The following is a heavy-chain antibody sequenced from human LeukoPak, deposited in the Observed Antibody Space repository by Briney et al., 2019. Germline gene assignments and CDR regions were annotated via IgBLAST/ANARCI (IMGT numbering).Heavy chain of an antibody. V-gene: IGHV5-10-1*01. CDR3: ARRLPPEYYYGMDV. D-gene: IGHD1-14*01. CDR1: GYSFTSYW. J-gene: IGHJ6*02. Sequence: GESLRISCKGSGYSFTSYWISWVRQMPGKGLEWMGRIDPSDSYTNYSPSFQGHVTISADKSISTASLQRSSLQASDTAMYYCARRLPPEYYYGMDVWGQGTTVTVSS. CDR2: IDPSDSYT.